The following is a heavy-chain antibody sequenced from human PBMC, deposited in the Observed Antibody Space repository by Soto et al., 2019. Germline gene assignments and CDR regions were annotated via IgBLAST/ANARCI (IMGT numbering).Heavy chain of an antibody. J-gene: IGHJ5*01. V-gene: IGHV1-3*01. CDR2: INAGNGNT. CDR1: GYTFTSYA. Sequence: ASLKVSCKASGYTFTSYAMHWVRQAPGQRLEWMGWINAGNGNTKYSQKFQGRVTITRDTSASTAYMELSSLRSEDTAVYYCARCYDILTASSVFDSWAQRTLLPVSS. CDR3: ARCYDILTASSVFDS. D-gene: IGHD3-9*01.